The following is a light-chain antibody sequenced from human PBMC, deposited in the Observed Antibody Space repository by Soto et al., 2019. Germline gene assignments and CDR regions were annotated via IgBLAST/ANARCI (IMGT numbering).Light chain of an antibody. CDR3: QQYGSSPRT. V-gene: IGKV3-20*01. CDR2: AAS. CDR1: QSISSSY. Sequence: EIVLTQSPGTLSLSPGERATLSCRASQSISSSYLAWYQQKPGQAPRLLNYAASSRPTGIPDRFSGSGSGTDFTLTISRLEPADFAVYYCQQYGSSPRTFGQGTRVEIK. J-gene: IGKJ1*01.